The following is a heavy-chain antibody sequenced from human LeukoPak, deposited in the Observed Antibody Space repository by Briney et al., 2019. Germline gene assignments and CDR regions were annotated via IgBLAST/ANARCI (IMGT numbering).Heavy chain of an antibody. J-gene: IGHJ4*02. CDR2: IYYSGST. V-gene: IGHV4-61*01. CDR1: GGSVSSGSYY. CDR3: AGGSGYADY. D-gene: IGHD3-22*01. Sequence: SETLSLTCTVSGGSVSSGSYYWSWIRQPPGKGLEWIGYIYYSGSTNYNPSLKSRVTISVDTSKNQFSLKLSSVTAADTAVYYCAGGSGYADYWGQGTLVTVSS.